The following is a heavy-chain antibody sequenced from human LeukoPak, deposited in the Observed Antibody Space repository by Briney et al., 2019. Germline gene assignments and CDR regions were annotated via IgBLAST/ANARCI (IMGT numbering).Heavy chain of an antibody. D-gene: IGHD3-3*01. J-gene: IGHJ3*02. CDR1: GYTFTSYG. CDR3: AESITIFGVADAFDI. CDR2: ISAYNGNT. V-gene: IGHV1-18*01. Sequence: ASVKVSCKASGYTFTSYGISWVRQAPGQGLEWMGWISAYNGNTNYAQKLQGRVTMTTDTSTSTAHMELSSLRSEDTAVYYCAESITIFGVADAFDIWGQGTMVTVSS.